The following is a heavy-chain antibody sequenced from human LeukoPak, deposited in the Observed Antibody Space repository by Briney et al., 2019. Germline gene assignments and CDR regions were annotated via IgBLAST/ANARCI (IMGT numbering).Heavy chain of an antibody. J-gene: IGHJ3*02. CDR2: IYYSGST. CDR3: ASNWNYAYAFDI. V-gene: IGHV4-31*03. CDR1: GGSISSGGYY. Sequence: SETLSLTCTVSGGSISSGGYYWSWIRQHPGKGLEWIGYIYYSGSTYYNPSLKSRVTISVDRSKNQFSLKLSSVTAADTAVYYCASNWNYAYAFDIWGQGTMVTVSS. D-gene: IGHD1-7*01.